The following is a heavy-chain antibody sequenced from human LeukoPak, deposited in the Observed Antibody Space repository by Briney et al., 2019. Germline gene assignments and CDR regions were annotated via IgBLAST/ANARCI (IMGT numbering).Heavy chain of an antibody. D-gene: IGHD5-24*01. V-gene: IGHV1-8*01. CDR1: GYTFSSYD. Sequence: GASVKVSCKASGYTFSSYDINWVRQGTGQGLEWMGWMNPKSGNTAYAQKFQGRVTMTRNTSITTAYMELNSLRSEDTAVYYCARRNYGSPRWFDPWGQGTLVTVSS. J-gene: IGHJ5*02. CDR2: MNPKSGNT. CDR3: ARRNYGSPRWFDP.